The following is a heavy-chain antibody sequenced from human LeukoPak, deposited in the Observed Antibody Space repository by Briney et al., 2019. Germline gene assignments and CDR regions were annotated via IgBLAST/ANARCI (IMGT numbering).Heavy chain of an antibody. D-gene: IGHD4-23*01. CDR2: ISASGSNT. Sequence: GGSLRLSCAASRFTFSSYAMSWVRQAPGKGLEWVSSISASGSNTYYADSVKGRFTISRDYSKNTLYLQMNSLRAEDTAVYFCARDIGAVDHYGMDVWGQGTTVTVSS. CDR3: ARDIGAVDHYGMDV. V-gene: IGHV3-23*01. J-gene: IGHJ6*02. CDR1: RFTFSSYA.